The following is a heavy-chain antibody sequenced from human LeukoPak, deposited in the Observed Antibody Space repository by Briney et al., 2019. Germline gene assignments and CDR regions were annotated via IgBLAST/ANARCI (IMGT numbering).Heavy chain of an antibody. CDR3: ARGHYDFWSGYSVGVDY. V-gene: IGHV1-8*03. CDR2: MNPNSGNT. D-gene: IGHD3-3*01. J-gene: IGHJ4*02. CDR1: GYTFTSYD. Sequence: ASVKVSCKASGYTFTSYDINWVRQATGQGFEWMGWMNPNSGNTGYAQKFQGRVTITRNTSISTAYMELSSLRSEDTAVYYCARGHYDFWSGYSVGVDYWGQGTLVTVSS.